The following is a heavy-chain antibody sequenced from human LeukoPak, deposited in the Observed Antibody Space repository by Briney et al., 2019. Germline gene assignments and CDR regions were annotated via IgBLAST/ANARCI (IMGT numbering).Heavy chain of an antibody. CDR1: GFTFSSYA. Sequence: GGSLRLSCAASGFTFSSYAMHWVRQAPGKGLEYVSAIRSNGSSTYYANSVKGRFTISRDNSKNTLYLQMGSLRAEDMAVYYCARARSFLSYMDVWGKGTTVTISS. D-gene: IGHD3-10*01. CDR3: ARARSFLSYMDV. V-gene: IGHV3-64*01. CDR2: IRSNGSST. J-gene: IGHJ6*03.